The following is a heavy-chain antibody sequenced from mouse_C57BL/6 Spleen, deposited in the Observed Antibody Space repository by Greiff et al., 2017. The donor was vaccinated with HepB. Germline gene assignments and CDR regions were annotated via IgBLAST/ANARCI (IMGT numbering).Heavy chain of an antibody. Sequence: EVQLVESGAELVRPGASVKLSCTASGFNIKDDYMHWVKQRPEQGLEWIGWIDPENGDTEYASKFQGKATITADTSSNTAYLQLSSLTSEDTAVYYCTTSSPFAYWGQGTLVTVSA. CDR2: IDPENGDT. CDR1: GFNIKDDY. V-gene: IGHV14-4*01. CDR3: TTSSPFAY. J-gene: IGHJ3*01.